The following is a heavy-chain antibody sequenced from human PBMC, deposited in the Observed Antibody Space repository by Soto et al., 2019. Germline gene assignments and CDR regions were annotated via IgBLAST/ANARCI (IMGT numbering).Heavy chain of an antibody. CDR2: IYYIGST. CDR3: ARSVFP. CDR1: GGSISSGGYY. V-gene: IGHV4-31*03. Sequence: QVQLQESGPGLVKPSQTLSLTCTVSGGSISSGGYYCSWIRQHPGKGLEWIGYIYYIGSTYYKPSLKRRFTISVYTSKNQFSLNLSSVTAADTAVYYCARSVFPWGRGTLVTVSS. J-gene: IGHJ5*02.